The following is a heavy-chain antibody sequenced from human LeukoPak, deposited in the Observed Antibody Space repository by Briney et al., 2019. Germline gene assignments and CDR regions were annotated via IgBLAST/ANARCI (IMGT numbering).Heavy chain of an antibody. D-gene: IGHD3-10*01. J-gene: IGHJ4*02. V-gene: IGHV5-51*01. Sequence: GESLKISCQGSGYSFTTYWIGWVRQLPGERLECMGIIYPGESDTRYSPYFQDQVTISAGKSINTAYLQWSSLKASDTAMYYCARLGTYWSNYYFEYWGQGTLVTVSS. CDR3: ARLGTYWSNYYFEY. CDR2: IYPGESDT. CDR1: GYSFTTYW.